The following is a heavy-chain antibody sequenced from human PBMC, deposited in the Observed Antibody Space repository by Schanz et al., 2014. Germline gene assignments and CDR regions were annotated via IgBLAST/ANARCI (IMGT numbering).Heavy chain of an antibody. CDR1: GYSIGGYY. J-gene: IGHJ6*02. Sequence: QEQLVQSGAEVKTPGASVKVSCKASGYSIGGYYLHWVRQAPGLGPEWMGRINPNTGGTKYAQKFQGRVTMPTDTSVSTAYMELSRLRSDDTAVYYCARVRSEDYGGMDVWGQGTTVTVSS. CDR2: INPNTGGT. CDR3: ARVRSEDYGGMDV. V-gene: IGHV1-2*06.